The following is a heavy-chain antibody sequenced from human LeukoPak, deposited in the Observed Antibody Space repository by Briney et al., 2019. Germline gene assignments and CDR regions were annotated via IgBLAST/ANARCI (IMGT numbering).Heavy chain of an antibody. CDR1: GFTFSSYD. D-gene: IGHD6-19*01. Sequence: GGSLRLSCAASGFTFSSYDMSWVRQAPGKGLVWVSRINGDGSSTSYADSVKGRFTISRHNSKNTLSLQMNSLRAEDTAVYYCARVRGGWWLDYWGQGTLVTVSS. J-gene: IGHJ4*02. V-gene: IGHV3-74*01. CDR3: ARVRGGWWLDY. CDR2: INGDGSST.